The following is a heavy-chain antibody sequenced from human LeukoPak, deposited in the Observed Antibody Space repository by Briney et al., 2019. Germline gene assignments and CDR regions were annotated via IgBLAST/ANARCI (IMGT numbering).Heavy chain of an antibody. J-gene: IGHJ4*02. CDR1: GGSISGSDYY. Sequence: SETLSLTCTVSGGSISGSDYYWTWIRQPPGKGLEWIASIYYSGSTYYNPSLKSRVTISVDTSKNQFSLKLSSVTAADTAVYYCATRTQKGELWGQGTLVTVSS. D-gene: IGHD1-7*01. V-gene: IGHV4-39*01. CDR2: IYYSGST. CDR3: ATRTQKGEL.